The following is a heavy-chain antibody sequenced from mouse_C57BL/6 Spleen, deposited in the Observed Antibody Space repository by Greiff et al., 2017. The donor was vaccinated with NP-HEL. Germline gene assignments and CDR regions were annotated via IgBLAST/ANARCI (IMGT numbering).Heavy chain of an antibody. CDR1: GFSFNTYA. CDR2: IRSKSNNYAT. V-gene: IGHV10-1*01. CDR3: VSPAAYYSNYDYYAMDY. Sequence: EVQLVESGGGLVQPKGSLKLSCAASGFSFNTYAMNWVRQAPGKGLEWVARIRSKSNNYATYYADSVKDRFTISRDDSESMLYLQMNNLKTEDTAMYYCVSPAAYYSNYDYYAMDYWGQGTSVTVSS. J-gene: IGHJ4*01. D-gene: IGHD2-5*01.